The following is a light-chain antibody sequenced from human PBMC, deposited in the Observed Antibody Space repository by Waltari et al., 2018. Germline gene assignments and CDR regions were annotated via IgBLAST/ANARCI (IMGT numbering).Light chain of an antibody. Sequence: DIVMTQSPDSLAVSLGERATINCKSSQSVLYSSNNKNYFAWYQQKPGQPPKLLIYWASTRESGVPDRVSGSGSGTDFTLTISSLQAEDVAVYYCQQYYDTPYTFGQGTKLEIK. J-gene: IGKJ2*01. CDR2: WAS. CDR1: QSVLYSSNNKNY. V-gene: IGKV4-1*01. CDR3: QQYYDTPYT.